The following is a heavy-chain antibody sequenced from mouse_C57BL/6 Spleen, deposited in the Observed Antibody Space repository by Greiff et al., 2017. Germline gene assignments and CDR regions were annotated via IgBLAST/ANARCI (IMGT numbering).Heavy chain of an antibody. CDR2: IYPGDGDT. Sequence: QVQLQQSGAELVKPGASVKISCKASGYAFSSYWMNWVKQRPGKGLEWIGQIYPGDGDTKYNGKFKGKATLTADKSSSTAYMQLSSLTTEDSAVYCFARGRLDHYFDYWGQGTTLTVSS. J-gene: IGHJ2*01. D-gene: IGHD3-2*02. V-gene: IGHV1-80*01. CDR3: ARGRLDHYFDY. CDR1: GYAFSSYW.